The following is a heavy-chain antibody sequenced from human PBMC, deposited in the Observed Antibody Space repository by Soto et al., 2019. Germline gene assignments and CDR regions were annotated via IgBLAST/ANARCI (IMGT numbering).Heavy chain of an antibody. D-gene: IGHD2-2*01. CDR2: MNPNSGNT. CDR3: AGGSELVSAASSGRDG. J-gene: IGHJ6*04. V-gene: IGHV1-8*01. Sequence: QVQLVQSGAEVKKPGASVKVSCKASGYTFSSYDINWVRQATGQGLEWMGWMNPNSGNTGNAQKLQGRVTMTRNTSISTAYMELSSLRSEGTAVYDCAGGSELVSAASSGRDGWRKGTTVCVSS. CDR1: GYTFSSYD.